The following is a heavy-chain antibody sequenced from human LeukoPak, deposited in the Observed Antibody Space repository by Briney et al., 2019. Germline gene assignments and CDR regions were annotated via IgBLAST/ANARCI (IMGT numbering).Heavy chain of an antibody. CDR2: IIPIFGTA. CDR3: ASTDYYDSSGPDAFDI. V-gene: IGHV1-69*01. D-gene: IGHD3-22*01. CDR1: GGTFISYA. J-gene: IGHJ3*02. Sequence: ASVKVSCKASGGTFISYAISWVRQAPGQGLEWMGGIIPIFGTANYAQKFQGRVTITADESTSTAYMELSSLRSEDTAVYYCASTDYYDSSGPDAFDIWGQGTMVTVSS.